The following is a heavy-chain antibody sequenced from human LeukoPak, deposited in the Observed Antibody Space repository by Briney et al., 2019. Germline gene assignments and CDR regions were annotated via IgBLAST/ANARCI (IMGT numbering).Heavy chain of an antibody. CDR3: GRKAGDCGGGSCYSIDY. Sequence: SVKVSCKAFGGSFSSEAISWVRQAPGQGLEWMGGIIPIFGTANYAQKFQGRVTITTDESTSTAYMEASSLRSEDTAVYYCGRKAGDCGGGSCYSIDYWGQGTLVTVSS. CDR2: IIPIFGTA. J-gene: IGHJ4*02. CDR1: GGSFSSEA. D-gene: IGHD2-15*01. V-gene: IGHV1-69*05.